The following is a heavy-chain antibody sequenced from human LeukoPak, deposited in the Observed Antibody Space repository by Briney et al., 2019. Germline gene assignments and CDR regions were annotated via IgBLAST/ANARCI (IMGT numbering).Heavy chain of an antibody. J-gene: IGHJ4*02. CDR2: INHSGST. V-gene: IGHV4-34*01. CDR1: GGSFSGYY. CDR3: ARAWGTVAIDY. Sequence: SETLSLTCAVYGGSFSGYYWSWIRQPPGKGLEWIGEINHSGSTNYNPSLKSRVTISVDTSKNQFSLKMGSVSAADTAVYYCARAWGTVAIDYWGQGTLVTVSS. D-gene: IGHD5-12*01.